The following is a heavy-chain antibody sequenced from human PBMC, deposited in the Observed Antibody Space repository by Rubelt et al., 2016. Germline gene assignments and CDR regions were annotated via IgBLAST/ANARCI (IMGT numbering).Heavy chain of an antibody. CDR1: GFTFSSFA. J-gene: IGHJ4*02. CDR3: VRGLDS. D-gene: IGHD2-21*01. CDR2: INVDGSSP. V-gene: IGHV3-74*02. Sequence: VWSWGGLIQAGGSLGLSCAASGFTFSSFAMSWVRQAPGKGPVWVSRINVDGSSPTYADSVKGRFTISRDNTKNTLYLQMNSLRADDTAVYYCVRGLDSWGQGTLVTVSS.